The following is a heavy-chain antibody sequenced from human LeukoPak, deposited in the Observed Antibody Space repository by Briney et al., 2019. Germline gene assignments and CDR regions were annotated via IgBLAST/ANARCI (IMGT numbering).Heavy chain of an antibody. V-gene: IGHV1-8*01. Sequence: ASVKVSCKASGYTFTTYDINWVRQATGQGLEWMGWTNPNSGNTGYTQKFQGRVTMTRNTSISTAYMELSSLRSEDTAVYYCARGRGSGHKENWFDPWGQGTPVTVSS. CDR3: ARGRGSGHKENWFDP. D-gene: IGHD6-19*01. CDR1: GYTFTTYD. CDR2: TNPNSGNT. J-gene: IGHJ5*02.